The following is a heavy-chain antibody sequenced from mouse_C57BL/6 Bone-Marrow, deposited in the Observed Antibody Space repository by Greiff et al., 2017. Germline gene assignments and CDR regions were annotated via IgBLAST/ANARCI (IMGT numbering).Heavy chain of an antibody. CDR2: ISYDGSN. CDR3: ARYDYGYAMDY. Sequence: VQLKESGPGLVKPSQSLSLTCSVTGYSITSGYYWNWIRQFPGNKLEWMGYISYDGSNNYNPSLKNRISITRDTSKNQFFLKLNSVTTEDTATYYCARYDYGYAMDYWGQGTSVTVSS. V-gene: IGHV3-6*01. D-gene: IGHD2-4*01. J-gene: IGHJ4*01. CDR1: GYSITSGYY.